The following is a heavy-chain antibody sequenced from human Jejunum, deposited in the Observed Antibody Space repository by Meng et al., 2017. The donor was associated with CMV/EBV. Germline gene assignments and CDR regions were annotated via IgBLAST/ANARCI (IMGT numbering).Heavy chain of an antibody. CDR3: ARGGWGNWNFEH. V-gene: IGHV4-61*01. J-gene: IGHJ4*02. D-gene: IGHD3-16*01. Sequence: SGGSLPTPNYSWFWIRLPPGKGLEWIGLVEDGGTTRYKPSLVSRVSISVDTSKNQFSLTLNSATAADTAIYYCARGGWGNWNFEHWGQGKLVTVSS. CDR1: GGSLPTPNYS. CDR2: VEDGGTT.